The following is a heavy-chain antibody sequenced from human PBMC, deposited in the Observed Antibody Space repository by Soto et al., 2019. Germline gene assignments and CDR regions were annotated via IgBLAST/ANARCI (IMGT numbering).Heavy chain of an antibody. CDR3: ARDSYDFWSNFRMDV. Sequence: ASVKVSCEASGYTFINYAIHWVRQAPGQRLEWMGWINGGNGNTKYSQKFQGRVTITRDTSASTAYMELSSLRSEDTAVYYCARDSYDFWSNFRMDVWGQGTTVTVSS. CDR2: INGGNGNT. CDR1: GYTFINYA. V-gene: IGHV1-3*01. J-gene: IGHJ6*02. D-gene: IGHD3-3*01.